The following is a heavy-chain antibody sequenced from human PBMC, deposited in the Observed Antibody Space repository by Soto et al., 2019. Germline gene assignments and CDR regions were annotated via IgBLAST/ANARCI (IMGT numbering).Heavy chain of an antibody. J-gene: IGHJ4*02. Sequence: QVQLVESGGRVVQPGRSLRLSCAASGFTFNSNAMHWVRQAPGKGLEWVAVISFDGSNTFYGDSVKGRFTISRDISENTLYRQINSLRAEDTAVYYCARDHDSSSWYGYLDFWGQGTLVTVSS. CDR3: ARDHDSSSWYGYLDF. D-gene: IGHD6-13*01. CDR1: GFTFNSNA. CDR2: ISFDGSNT. V-gene: IGHV3-33*01.